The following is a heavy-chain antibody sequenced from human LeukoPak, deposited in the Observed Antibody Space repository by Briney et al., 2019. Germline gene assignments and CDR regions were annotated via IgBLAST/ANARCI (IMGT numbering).Heavy chain of an antibody. CDR2: IYYSGST. CDR1: GGSISSYY. Sequence: SETLSLTCTVSGGSISSYYWSWIRQPPGKGLEWIGYIYYSGSTNYNPSLKSRVTISVDTSKNQFSLKLSSVTAADTAVYYCANGLLWFGELFDYWGQGTLVTVSS. CDR3: ANGLLWFGELFDY. J-gene: IGHJ4*02. V-gene: IGHV4-59*01. D-gene: IGHD3-10*01.